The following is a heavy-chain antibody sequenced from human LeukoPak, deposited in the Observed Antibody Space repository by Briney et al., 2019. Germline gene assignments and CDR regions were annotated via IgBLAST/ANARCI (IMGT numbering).Heavy chain of an antibody. CDR1: GFTFSSYS. J-gene: IGHJ6*02. CDR2: ISSSSSYI. Sequence: GGSLRLSCAASGFTFSSYSMNWVRQAPGKGLEWVSSISSSSSYIYYADSVKGRFTISRDNAKNSLYLQLNSLRAEDTAVYYCARDAFEDIVVVVAASRGYGMDVWGQGTTVTVSS. CDR3: ARDAFEDIVVVVAASRGYGMDV. D-gene: IGHD2-15*01. V-gene: IGHV3-21*01.